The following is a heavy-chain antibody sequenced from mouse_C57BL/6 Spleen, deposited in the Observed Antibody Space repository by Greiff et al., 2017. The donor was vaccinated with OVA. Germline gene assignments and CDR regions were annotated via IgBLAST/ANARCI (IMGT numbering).Heavy chain of an antibody. CDR3: ARGYGSSHYFDY. CDR2: IDPSDSEN. D-gene: IGHD1-1*01. J-gene: IGHJ2*01. Sequence: QVQQQKPGAELVKPGNSVKLSCKASGYTFTSYWLHWVKQRPIQGLEWIGNIDPSDSENHYNQKFKDKGTFTVDKSSSTAYMQLSRLTSEDSAVYYWARGYGSSHYFDYWGQGTTLTVSS. CDR1: GYTFTSYW. V-gene: IGHV1-52*01.